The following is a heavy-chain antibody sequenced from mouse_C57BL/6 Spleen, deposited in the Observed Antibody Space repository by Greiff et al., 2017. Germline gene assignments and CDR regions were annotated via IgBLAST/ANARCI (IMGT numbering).Heavy chain of an antibody. J-gene: IGHJ1*03. Sequence: VQLQQPGAELVRPGTSVKLSCKASGYTFTSYWMHWVKQRPGQGLEWIGVIDPADSYTNYNQKFKGKATLTVDTSSSTAYMQLSSLTSEDSAVYYCARSEGYWYFDVWGTGTTVTVSS. CDR2: IDPADSYT. CDR3: ARSEGYWYFDV. V-gene: IGHV1-59*01. D-gene: IGHD2-3*01. CDR1: GYTFTSYW.